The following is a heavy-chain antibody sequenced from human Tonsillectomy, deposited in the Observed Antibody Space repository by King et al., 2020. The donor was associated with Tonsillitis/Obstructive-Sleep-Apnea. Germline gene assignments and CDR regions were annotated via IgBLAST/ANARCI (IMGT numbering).Heavy chain of an antibody. CDR2: ISYDGSNK. J-gene: IGHJ4*02. D-gene: IGHD3-3*01. CDR1: GFTFSSYT. CDR3: ARPFYDFWSGYLH. V-gene: IGHV3-30*04. Sequence: VQLVESGGGVVQPGRSLRLSCAASGFTFSSYTMHWVRQAPGKGLEWVAVISYDGSNKYYADSVKGRFTISRDNSKNTLYLQMNSLRAEDTAVYYCARPFYDFWSGYLHWGQGNMVTVSS.